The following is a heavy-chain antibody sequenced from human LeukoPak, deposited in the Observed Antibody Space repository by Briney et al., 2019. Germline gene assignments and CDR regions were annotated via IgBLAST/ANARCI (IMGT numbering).Heavy chain of an antibody. J-gene: IGHJ4*02. CDR1: GFTFSSYA. D-gene: IGHD4-23*01. CDR3: AKGSGDGGNPN. Sequence: GGSLRLSCAASGFTFSSYAMSWVRQAPGKGLEWVSAISGSGGSTYYADSVMGRFTISRDNSKNTLYLQMNSLRAEDTAVYYCAKGSGDGGNPNWGQGTLVTVSS. CDR2: ISGSGGST. V-gene: IGHV3-23*01.